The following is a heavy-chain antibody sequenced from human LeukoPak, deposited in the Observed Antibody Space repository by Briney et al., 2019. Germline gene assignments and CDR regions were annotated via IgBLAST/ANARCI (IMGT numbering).Heavy chain of an antibody. D-gene: IGHD3-10*01. CDR3: ASQYYYGSENWFDP. CDR2: INHSGST. V-gene: IGHV4-34*01. CDR1: GGSFSGYY. J-gene: IGHJ5*02. Sequence: SETLSLTCAVYGGSFSGYYWSWIRQPPGKGLEWIGEINHSGSTNYNPSLKSRVTISVDTSKNQFSLKLSSVTAADTAVYYCASQYYYGSENWFDPWGQGTLVTVSS.